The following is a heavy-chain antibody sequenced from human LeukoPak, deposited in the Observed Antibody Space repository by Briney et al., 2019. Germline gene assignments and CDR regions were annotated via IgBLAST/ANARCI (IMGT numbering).Heavy chain of an antibody. D-gene: IGHD3-3*01. J-gene: IGHJ5*02. CDR3: AKDGYDFWSAYQIDL. CDR2: ISGSDGST. CDR1: GFTFSNYA. V-gene: IGHV3-23*01. Sequence: GGSLRFSCAASGFTFSNYAITSVRQAPGKGLEWVSSISGSDGSTYYSDSVTGRFTISRHNSKNTLYLQMTSLRTDDTAVYYCAKDGYDFWSAYQIDLWGQGTLVTVSS.